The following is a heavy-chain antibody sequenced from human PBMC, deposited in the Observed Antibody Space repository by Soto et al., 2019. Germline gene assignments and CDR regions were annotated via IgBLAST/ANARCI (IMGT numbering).Heavy chain of an antibody. D-gene: IGHD3-9*01. J-gene: IGHJ3*02. CDR2: ISYDGSKK. Sequence: ESGGGVVQPGRSLRLSCIASGFTFSSYGMHWVRQAPGKGLEWVAVISYDGSKKYYADSLKGRFAISRDNSKNTLYLQMNSLRAEDTAVYYCAKDLRYDILTGYYMGVGAFDIWGQGTMVTVSS. CDR1: GFTFSSYG. CDR3: AKDLRYDILTGYYMGVGAFDI. V-gene: IGHV3-30*18.